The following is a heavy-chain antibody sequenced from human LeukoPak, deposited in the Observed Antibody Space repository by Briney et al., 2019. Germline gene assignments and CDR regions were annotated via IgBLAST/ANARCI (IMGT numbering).Heavy chain of an antibody. Sequence: SKTLSLTCTVSGYSISSGYYWGWIRQSPGKGLEWIGNIYRRGSTHYNPSLKSRVTISMDTSKNQFSLKLSSVTAADTAVYYCARDVRNYYDSSGYYLFDYWGQGTLVTVSS. D-gene: IGHD3-22*01. CDR1: GYSISSGYY. CDR3: ARDVRNYYDSSGYYLFDY. V-gene: IGHV4-38-2*02. J-gene: IGHJ4*02. CDR2: IYRRGST.